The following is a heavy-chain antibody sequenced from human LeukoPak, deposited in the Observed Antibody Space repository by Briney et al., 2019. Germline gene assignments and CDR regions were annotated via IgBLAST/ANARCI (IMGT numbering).Heavy chain of an antibody. Sequence: ASVKVSCKASGYTFTSYAMHWVRQAPGQRLEWMGWINAGSGNTKYSQKFQGRVTITRDTSASTAYMELSSLRSEDTAVYYCARGRMVVAATPDWFDPWGQGTLVTVSS. CDR2: INAGSGNT. CDR1: GYTFTSYA. V-gene: IGHV1-3*01. D-gene: IGHD2-15*01. CDR3: ARGRMVVAATPDWFDP. J-gene: IGHJ5*02.